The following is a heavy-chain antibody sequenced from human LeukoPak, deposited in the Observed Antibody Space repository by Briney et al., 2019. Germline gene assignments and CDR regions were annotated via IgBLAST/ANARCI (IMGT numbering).Heavy chain of an antibody. V-gene: IGHV4-59*01. J-gene: IGHJ4*02. CDR3: ARVPVLLYLDY. D-gene: IGHD1-26*01. CDR2: IYYSGST. Sequence: PSETLSLTCTVSGGSINSYYWSWIRQPPGKGLEWIGYIYYSGSTNYNPSLKSRVTISVDTSKNQFSLKLSSVTAADTAVYYCARVPVLLYLDYWGQGTLVTVSS. CDR1: GGSINSYY.